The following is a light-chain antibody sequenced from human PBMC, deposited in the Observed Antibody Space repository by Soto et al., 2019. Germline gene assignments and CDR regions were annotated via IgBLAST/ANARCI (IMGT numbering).Light chain of an antibody. V-gene: IGLV2-14*01. CDR2: DVN. Sequence: QSALTQPASVSGSPGQSITISCTGTSSDVGGYNYVSWYQQHPGKAPKLMIYDVNNRPSGVSNRFSGSKSGNTASLTISGLQAEDEADYYCSSYTTSSLVVFGGGTKVPS. J-gene: IGLJ2*01. CDR1: SSDVGGYNY. CDR3: SSYTTSSLVV.